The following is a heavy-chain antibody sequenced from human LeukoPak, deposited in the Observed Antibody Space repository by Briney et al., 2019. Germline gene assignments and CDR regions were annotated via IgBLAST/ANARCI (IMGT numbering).Heavy chain of an antibody. J-gene: IGHJ6*01. D-gene: IGHD1-26*01. CDR3: AKMKGHPLPKYYMDV. V-gene: IGHV3-23*01. Sequence: GGSLRLSCAASGLTFSGFAMSWVRRTPGKGLEWVSGISGGGDNTLYADSVKGRFTISRDNSKNTLYLEMNSLRAEDTAIYYCAKMKGHPLPKYYMDVWGQGTTVTVSS. CDR1: GLTFSGFA. CDR2: ISGGGDNT.